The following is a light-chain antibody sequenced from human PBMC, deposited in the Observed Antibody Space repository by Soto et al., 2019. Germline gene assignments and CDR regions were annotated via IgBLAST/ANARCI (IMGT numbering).Light chain of an antibody. Sequence: DIQMTQSPSTLSASVGDRVTITCRATQSISASLAWYQQKPGEAPTLLIYDASNLQSGVPSVFSGSGSGTEFTLTISSLQPYDFATYYCQQYNSYSWTFGQGTKVDIK. CDR3: QQYNSYSWT. CDR2: DAS. J-gene: IGKJ1*01. CDR1: QSISAS. V-gene: IGKV1-5*01.